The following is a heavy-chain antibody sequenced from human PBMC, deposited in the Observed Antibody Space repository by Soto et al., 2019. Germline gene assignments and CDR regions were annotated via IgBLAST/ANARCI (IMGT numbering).Heavy chain of an antibody. D-gene: IGHD6-6*01. CDR1: GYTFTSYG. J-gene: IGHJ6*02. CDR3: ARDSPLGSSSSGYYYYGMDV. Sequence: GASVKVSCKASGYTFTSYGISWVRQAPGQGLEWMGWISAYNGNTNYARKLQGRVTMTTDTSTSTAYMELRSLRSDDTAVYYCARDSPLGSSSSGYYYYGMDVWGQGTTVTVSS. CDR2: ISAYNGNT. V-gene: IGHV1-18*04.